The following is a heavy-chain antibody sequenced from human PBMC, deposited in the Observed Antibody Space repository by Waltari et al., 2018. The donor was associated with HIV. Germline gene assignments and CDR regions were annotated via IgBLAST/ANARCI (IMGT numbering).Heavy chain of an antibody. D-gene: IGHD1-1*01. Sequence: QVQLQESGPGLVKPSETLSLPCTVSVYSVSSASYWGRFRQPPGKRRECLGSIYHSGSTFSNPSLKSRVTISLDIFKNQFSLRLTSVTAADTAMYYCAVGVQLEYLDYWGRGTLVTVSS. CDR3: AVGVQLEYLDY. CDR1: VYSVSSASY. CDR2: IYHSGST. V-gene: IGHV4-38-2*02. J-gene: IGHJ4*02.